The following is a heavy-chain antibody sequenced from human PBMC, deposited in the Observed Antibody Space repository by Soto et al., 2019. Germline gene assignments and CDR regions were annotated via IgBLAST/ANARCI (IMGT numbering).Heavy chain of an antibody. Sequence: QVQLQESGPRLEKPSETLTLTCTVSPDSISSSYWKWIRLPPVRGLEWIGHVAYSGTTKYNTSLKSRGSISVSTSKRQFSLRLTSVTAADTAVYYCAREAQGYCFDHWGQGILVSVS. D-gene: IGHD6-6*01. CDR2: VAYSGTT. V-gene: IGHV4-59*01. CDR3: AREAQGYCFDH. J-gene: IGHJ5*02. CDR1: PDSISSSY.